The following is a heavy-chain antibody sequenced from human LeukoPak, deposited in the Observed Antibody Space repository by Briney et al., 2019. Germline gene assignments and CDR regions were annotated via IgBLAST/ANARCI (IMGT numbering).Heavy chain of an antibody. Sequence: PGGSLRLSCAASGFTFSSYGMHWVRQAPGKGLEWVAFIRFDGSNKYYADSVKGRFTISRDNAKNSLYLQMNSLRAEDTAVYYCARGPQWELLFDYWGQGTLVTVSS. CDR3: ARGPQWELLFDY. V-gene: IGHV3-30*02. CDR1: GFTFSSYG. CDR2: IRFDGSNK. J-gene: IGHJ4*02. D-gene: IGHD1-26*01.